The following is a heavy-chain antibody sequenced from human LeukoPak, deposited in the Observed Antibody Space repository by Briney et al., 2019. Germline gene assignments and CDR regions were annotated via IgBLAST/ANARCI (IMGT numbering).Heavy chain of an antibody. CDR2: IYYSGST. J-gene: IGHJ4*02. D-gene: IGHD2-2*02. CDR3: GSCSSTSCYKGFDY. CDR1: GGSISTSSYY. V-gene: IGHV4-39*01. Sequence: SETLSLTCTVSGGSISTSSYYWGWIRQPPGKGLEWIGNIYYSGSTYYNPSLKSRVTISVDTSKNQFSLNLISVTAADTAVYYCGSCSSTSCYKGFDYWGQGTLVTVSS.